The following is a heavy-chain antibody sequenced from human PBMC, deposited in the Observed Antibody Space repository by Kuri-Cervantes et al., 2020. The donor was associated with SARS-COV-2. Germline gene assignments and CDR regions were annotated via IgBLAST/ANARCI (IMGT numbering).Heavy chain of an antibody. CDR3: AKDGDPDY. V-gene: IGHV3-23*03. D-gene: IGHD2-21*01. Sequence: GESLKISCAASGFTFSSYAMSWVRQAPGKGLEWVSVIYSGGSSTYYADSVKGRFTISGDNSENTLYLQMNSLRAEDTAVYYCAKDGDPDYWGQGTLVTVSS. CDR2: IYSGGSST. CDR1: GFTFSSYA. J-gene: IGHJ4*02.